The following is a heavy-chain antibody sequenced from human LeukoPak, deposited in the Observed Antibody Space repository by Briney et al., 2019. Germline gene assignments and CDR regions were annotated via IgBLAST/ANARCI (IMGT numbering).Heavy chain of an antibody. CDR3: ATKLPAAGRGFDY. CDR1: GFTFSSYW. D-gene: IGHD6-13*01. Sequence: GGSLRLSCAASGFTFSSYWMNWVRQAPGKGPEWVANMKQDGSEKYYVDSVKGRFTISRDSAKNSLFLQMNSLRAEDTAVYYCATKLPAAGRGFDYWGQGTLVTVSS. CDR2: MKQDGSEK. J-gene: IGHJ4*02. V-gene: IGHV3-7*03.